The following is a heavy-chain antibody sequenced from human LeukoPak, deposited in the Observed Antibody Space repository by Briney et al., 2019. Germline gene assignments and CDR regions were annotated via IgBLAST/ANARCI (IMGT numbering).Heavy chain of an antibody. J-gene: IGHJ4*02. Sequence: SETLSLTCTVSGVSISSSTYYWGWIRQPPGTGLEWIGSIYYSGSTYNNPSLKSRVIISVDTSKNQFSLKLTSVTAADTAVYYXXXXXXXASXXKRGPPXXXXYMTTVTTFDYWGQGTLVIVSS. D-gene: IGHD4-17*01. V-gene: IGHV4-39*01. CDR2: IYYSGST. CDR1: GVSISSSTYY. CDR3: XXXXXXASXXKRGPPXXXXYMTTVTTFDY.